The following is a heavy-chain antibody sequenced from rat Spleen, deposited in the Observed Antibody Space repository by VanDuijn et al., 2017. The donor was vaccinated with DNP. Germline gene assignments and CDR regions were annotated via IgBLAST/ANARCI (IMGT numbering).Heavy chain of an antibody. CDR3: ARFMYTTGLGFDY. D-gene: IGHD1-6*01. V-gene: IGHV5-7*01. Sequence: EVQLVESGGGLVQPGRSLKLSCAGSGFTFSDYNMAWVRQAPKKGLEWVATISASGSRTYYADSVKGRFTISRDYAKSSLYLQMNSLQSEDTATYYCARFMYTTGLGFDYWGQGVMVTVSS. CDR2: ISASGSRT. CDR1: GFTFSDYN. J-gene: IGHJ2*01.